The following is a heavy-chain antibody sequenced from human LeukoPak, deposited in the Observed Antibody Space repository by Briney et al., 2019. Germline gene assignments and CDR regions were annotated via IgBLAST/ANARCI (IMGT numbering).Heavy chain of an antibody. J-gene: IGHJ4*02. CDR2: IIPILGIA. CDR1: GGTFSSYA. Sequence: SVKVSCKASGGTFSSYAISWVRQAPGRGLEWMGRIIPILGIANYAQKFQGRVTITADKSTSTAYMELSSLRSEDTAVYYCARAMRIAVAGTDYWGQGTLVTVSS. V-gene: IGHV1-69*04. D-gene: IGHD6-19*01. CDR3: ARAMRIAVAGTDY.